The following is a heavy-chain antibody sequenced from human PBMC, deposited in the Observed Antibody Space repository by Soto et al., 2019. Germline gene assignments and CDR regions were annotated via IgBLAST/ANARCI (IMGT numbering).Heavy chain of an antibody. V-gene: IGHV4-30-4*01. J-gene: IGHJ4*02. CDR3: ARVGGFGATTIDY. Sequence: QVQLQESGPGLVKPSQTLSLTCTVSGGSISSGDYYWSWIRQPPGKGLEWIGYIYYSGSTYYNPSRRSRVTISVDTSKTQFALKLSSLTAADTAVYYCARVGGFGATTIDYWGQGTLVTVSS. CDR2: IYYSGST. CDR1: GGSISSGDYY. D-gene: IGHD3-10*01.